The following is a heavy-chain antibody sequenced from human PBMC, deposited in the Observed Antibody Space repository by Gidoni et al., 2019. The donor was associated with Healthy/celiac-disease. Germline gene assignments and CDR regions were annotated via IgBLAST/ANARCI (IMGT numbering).Heavy chain of an antibody. V-gene: IGHV3-23*01. CDR3: AKEVWEYQLLYPVYYGMDV. Sequence: EVQLLESGGGLVQPGGSLRLSCAASGFPFSSYALSWVRQAPGTGLEWVSAISGSGGSTYYADSVKGRFTISRDNSKNTLYLQMNSLRAEDTAVYYCAKEVWEYQLLYPVYYGMDVWGQGTTVTVSS. CDR1: GFPFSSYA. CDR2: ISGSGGST. D-gene: IGHD2-2*02. J-gene: IGHJ6*02.